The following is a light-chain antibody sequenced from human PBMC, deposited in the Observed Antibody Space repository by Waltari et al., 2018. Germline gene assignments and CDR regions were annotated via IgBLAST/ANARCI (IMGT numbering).Light chain of an antibody. CDR2: CTC. CDR3: QQFGSSVLYI. CDR1: QTVSRSR. J-gene: IGKJ2*01. Sequence: EVVLTQSPGPLSFSPGGRATLSCRDRQTVSRSRIAWYLQKPGQAPRLLIYCTCGRAADTPDRFSGSGSGKDLSLNISRVEAEDFAVYYCQQFGSSVLYIFGQGTTLEIK. V-gene: IGKV3-20*01.